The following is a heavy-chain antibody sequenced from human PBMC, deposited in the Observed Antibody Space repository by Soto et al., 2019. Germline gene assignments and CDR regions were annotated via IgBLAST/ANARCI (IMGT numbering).Heavy chain of an antibody. Sequence: ASVKVSCKASGYTFTSYCISWVRQAPGQGLEWMGWISAYNGNTNYAQKLQGRVTMTTDTSTSTAYMELRSLRSDDTAVYYCAREGYSSSSGSNYYYYYGMDVWGQGTTVTVSS. J-gene: IGHJ6*02. V-gene: IGHV1-18*04. D-gene: IGHD6-6*01. CDR3: AREGYSSSSGSNYYYYYGMDV. CDR2: ISAYNGNT. CDR1: GYTFTSYC.